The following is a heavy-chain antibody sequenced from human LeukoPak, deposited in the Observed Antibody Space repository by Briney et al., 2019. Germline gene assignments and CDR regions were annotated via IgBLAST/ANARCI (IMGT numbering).Heavy chain of an antibody. V-gene: IGHV4-34*01. CDR3: ARRPSMVRGVIPFDY. D-gene: IGHD3-10*01. J-gene: IGHJ4*02. CDR1: GGSFSGYY. CDR2: INHSGST. Sequence: SETLSLTCAVYGGSFSGYYWSWIRQPPGKGLEWIGEINHSGSTNYNPSLKSRVTISVDTSKNQFSLKLSSVTAADTAVYYCARRPSMVRGVIPFDYWGLGTLVTVSS.